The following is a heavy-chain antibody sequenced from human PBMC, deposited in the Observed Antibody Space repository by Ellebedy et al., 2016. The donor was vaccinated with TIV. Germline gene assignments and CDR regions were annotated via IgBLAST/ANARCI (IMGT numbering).Heavy chain of an antibody. J-gene: IGHJ5*02. Sequence: GESLKISCAASGFSFRNYWMGWVRQAPGKGLEWVANIYQDGSQKYYVDSVEGRFTISRDNAKNSLYLQMKSLRVDDTAVYYCARRGSYGDYAVQVNNWFDRWGQGALVTV. D-gene: IGHD4-17*01. V-gene: IGHV3-7*01. CDR1: GFSFRNYW. CDR3: ARRGSYGDYAVQVNNWFDR. CDR2: IYQDGSQK.